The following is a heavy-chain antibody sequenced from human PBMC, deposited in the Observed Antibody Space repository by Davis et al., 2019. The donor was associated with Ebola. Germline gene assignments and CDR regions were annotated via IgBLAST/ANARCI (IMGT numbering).Heavy chain of an antibody. CDR3: ARGPIALRFLEWLSRGSWFDP. J-gene: IGHJ5*02. V-gene: IGHV4-34*01. CDR1: GGSISGYY. Sequence: GSLRLSCTVSGGSISGYYWSWIRQPPGKGLEWIGEINHSGSTNYNPSLKSRVTISVDTSKNQFSLKLSSVTAADTAVYYCARGPIALRFLEWLSRGSWFDPWGQGTLVTVSS. CDR2: INHSGST. D-gene: IGHD3-3*01.